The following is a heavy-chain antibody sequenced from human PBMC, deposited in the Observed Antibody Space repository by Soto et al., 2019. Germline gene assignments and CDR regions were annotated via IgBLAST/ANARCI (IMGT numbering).Heavy chain of an antibody. J-gene: IGHJ5*02. CDR1: GYSISSGYY. Sequence: SETLSLTCAVSGYSISSGYYWGWIRQPPGKGLEWIGSIYHSGSTYYNPSLRSRVTISVDTSKNQFSLKLSSVTAADTAVYYCATAPRDIVVVVAAPGSGWFDPWGQGTLVTVSS. CDR2: IYHSGST. D-gene: IGHD2-15*01. CDR3: ATAPRDIVVVVAAPGSGWFDP. V-gene: IGHV4-38-2*01.